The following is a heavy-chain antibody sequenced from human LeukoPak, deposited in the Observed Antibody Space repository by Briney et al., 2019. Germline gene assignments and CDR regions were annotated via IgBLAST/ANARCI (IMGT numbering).Heavy chain of an antibody. CDR2: ISGNSANT. V-gene: IGHV3-23*01. Sequence: PVGSLRLSCAASGFTFSNYAMTWVRKAPGKGLEWVSSISGNSANTYYADSVKGRFTVSRDNSKNILYLQMNSLRVEDTAVYFCAKGVRLWFAFYFDYWGQGTLATVAS. J-gene: IGHJ4*02. CDR3: AKGVRLWFAFYFDY. CDR1: GFTFSNYA. D-gene: IGHD3-10*01.